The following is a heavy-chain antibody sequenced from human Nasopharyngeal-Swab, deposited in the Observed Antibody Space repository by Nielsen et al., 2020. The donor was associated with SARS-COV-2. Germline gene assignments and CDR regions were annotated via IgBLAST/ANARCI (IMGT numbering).Heavy chain of an antibody. CDR3: ARAPTYYDFWSGYSKPSDAFDI. CDR2: ISAYNGNT. V-gene: IGHV1-18*01. J-gene: IGHJ3*02. D-gene: IGHD3-3*01. Sequence: WARQAPGQGLEWMGWISAYNGNTNYAQKLQGRDPMTTDTSTSTAYMELRSLRSDDTAVYYCARAPTYYDFWSGYSKPSDAFDIWGQGTMVTVSS.